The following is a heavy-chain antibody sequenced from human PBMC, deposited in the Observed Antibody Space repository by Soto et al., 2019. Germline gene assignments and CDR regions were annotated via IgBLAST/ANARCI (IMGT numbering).Heavy chain of an antibody. CDR2: ITNGGSNQ. D-gene: IGHD1-1*01. CDR1: GFTFSSHA. Sequence: GGSLRLSCAASGFTFSSHAMHWVRQAPGKGLEWVAVITNGGSNQYYADSVRGRFTISRDNSKNTLYLQMNSLRPEDTAVYYCVKDLSGAWTFDYWGQGTLVTVSS. CDR3: VKDLSGAWTFDY. V-gene: IGHV3-30-3*01. J-gene: IGHJ4*02.